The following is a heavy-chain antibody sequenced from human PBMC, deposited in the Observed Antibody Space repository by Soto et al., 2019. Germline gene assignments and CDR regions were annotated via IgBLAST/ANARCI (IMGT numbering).Heavy chain of an antibody. Sequence: PSETLSLTCTVSGGSVSSGSYYWSWIRQPPGKGLEWIGYIYYSGSTNYNPSLKSRVTISVDTSKNQFSLKLSSVTAADTAVYYCARAGSGDSYGPRGYYYYGMDVWGQGTTVTVSS. J-gene: IGHJ6*02. CDR2: IYYSGST. V-gene: IGHV4-61*01. D-gene: IGHD5-18*01. CDR3: ARAGSGDSYGPRGYYYYGMDV. CDR1: GGSVSSGSYY.